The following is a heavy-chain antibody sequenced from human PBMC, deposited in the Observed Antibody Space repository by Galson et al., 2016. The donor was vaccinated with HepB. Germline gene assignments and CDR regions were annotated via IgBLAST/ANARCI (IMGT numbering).Heavy chain of an antibody. CDR2: INAGNGNT. J-gene: IGHJ6*02. V-gene: IGHV1-3*01. CDR3: ARGTVYYYDSSGYRSYYYYGMDV. CDR1: GYTFISYA. Sequence: SVKVSCKASGYTFISYAMHWVRQAPGQRLEWMGWINAGNGNTKYSQKFQGRVTITRDTSASTAYMEVSSLRSKDTAVYYCARGTVYYYDSSGYRSYYYYGMDVWGQGTTVTVSS. D-gene: IGHD3-22*01.